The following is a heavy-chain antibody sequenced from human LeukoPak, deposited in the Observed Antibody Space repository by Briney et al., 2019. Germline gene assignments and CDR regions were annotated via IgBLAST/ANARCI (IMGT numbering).Heavy chain of an antibody. V-gene: IGHV4-31*03. CDR1: GGSISSGGYY. J-gene: IGHJ4*02. CDR2: IYYSGST. Sequence: TSETLSLTCTVSGGSISSGGYYWSWIRQHPGKVLEWIGYIYYSGSTYYNPSLKSRVTISVDTSKNQFSLKLSSVTAADTAVYYCARARRAGTTFGALGYWGQGTLVTVSS. D-gene: IGHD1-7*01. CDR3: ARARRAGTTFGALGY.